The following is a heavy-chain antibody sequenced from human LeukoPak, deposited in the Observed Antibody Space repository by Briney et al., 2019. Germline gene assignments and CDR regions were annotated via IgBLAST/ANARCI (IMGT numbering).Heavy chain of an antibody. Sequence: PGGSLRLSCAASGFTFSSYSMNWVRQAPGKGLEWVSSISSSSSYIYYAGSVKGRFTISRDNAKNSLYLQMNSLRAEDTAVYYCARPMMRYLAFDIWGQGTKVTVSS. CDR2: ISSSSSYI. V-gene: IGHV3-21*01. CDR3: ARPMMRYLAFDI. D-gene: IGHD3-9*01. CDR1: GFTFSSYS. J-gene: IGHJ3*02.